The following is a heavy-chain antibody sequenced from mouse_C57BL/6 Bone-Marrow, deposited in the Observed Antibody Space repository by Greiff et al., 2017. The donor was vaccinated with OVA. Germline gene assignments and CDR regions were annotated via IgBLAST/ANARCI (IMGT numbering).Heavy chain of an antibody. CDR1: GFTFSDYG. CDR2: ISNLAYSI. CDR3: AREDYGSSPWYFDV. Sequence: EVKVEESGGGLVQPGGSLKLSCAASGFTFSDYGMAWVRQAPRKGPEWVAFISNLAYSIYYADTVTGRFTISRENAKNTLYLEMSSLRSEDTAMYYCAREDYGSSPWYFDVWGTGTTVTVSS. V-gene: IGHV5-15*04. D-gene: IGHD1-1*01. J-gene: IGHJ1*03.